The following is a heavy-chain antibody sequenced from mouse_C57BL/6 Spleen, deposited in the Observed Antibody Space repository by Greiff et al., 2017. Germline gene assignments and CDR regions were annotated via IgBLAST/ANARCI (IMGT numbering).Heavy chain of an antibody. CDR1: GYAFSSSW. Sequence: VKLMESGPELVKPGASVKISCKASGYAFSSSWMNWVKQRPGKGLEWIGRIYPGDGDTNYNGKFKGKATLTADKSSSTAYMRLSSLTSEDSAVYFCTVYSNYVPWFAYWGQGTLVTVSA. J-gene: IGHJ3*01. D-gene: IGHD2-5*01. V-gene: IGHV1-82*01. CDR3: TVYSNYVPWFAY. CDR2: IYPGDGDT.